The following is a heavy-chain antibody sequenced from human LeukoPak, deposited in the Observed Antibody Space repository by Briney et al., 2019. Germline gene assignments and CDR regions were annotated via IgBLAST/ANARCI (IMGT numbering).Heavy chain of an antibody. D-gene: IGHD5-18*01. V-gene: IGHV3-23*01. CDR2: VSGSDGST. CDR1: GFTFSSYG. CDR3: AKVVVQLWVRGAFDS. Sequence: GGSLRLSCAAPGFTFSSYGMSWVRQAPGKGLEWVSAVSGSDGSTYYADSVKGRFTISRDNSKNTLFLQMNSLRAEDTAVYYCAKVVVQLWVRGAFDSWGQGTLVTVSS. J-gene: IGHJ4*02.